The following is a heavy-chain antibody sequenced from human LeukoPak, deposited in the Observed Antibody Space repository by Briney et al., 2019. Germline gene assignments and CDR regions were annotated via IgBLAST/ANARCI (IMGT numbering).Heavy chain of an antibody. CDR1: GYTFTGYY. CDR3: ARDLDFDVYFWSGYCAFDI. J-gene: IGHJ3*02. CDR2: INPNSGGT. Sequence: ASVKVSCKASGYTFTGYYMNWVRQAPGQGLEWMGRINPNSGGTKYAQKFQGRVTMTRDTSINTAYMELSRLRSGDTAVYYCARDLDFDVYFWSGYCAFDIWGQGTMVTVSS. V-gene: IGHV1-2*06. D-gene: IGHD3-3*01.